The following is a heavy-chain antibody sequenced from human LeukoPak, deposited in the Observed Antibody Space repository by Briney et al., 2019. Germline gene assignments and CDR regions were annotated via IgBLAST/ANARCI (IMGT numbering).Heavy chain of an antibody. CDR1: GGSISSSSYY. D-gene: IGHD3-10*01. CDR2: IYYSGST. Sequence: SETLSLTCTVSGGSISSSSYYWGWIRQPPGKGLEWIGSIYYSGSTYYNPSLKSRVTISVDTSKNQFSLKLSSVTAADTAVYYCASLRTVRGVSWGQGTLVTVFS. J-gene: IGHJ4*02. CDR3: ASLRTVRGVS. V-gene: IGHV4-39*01.